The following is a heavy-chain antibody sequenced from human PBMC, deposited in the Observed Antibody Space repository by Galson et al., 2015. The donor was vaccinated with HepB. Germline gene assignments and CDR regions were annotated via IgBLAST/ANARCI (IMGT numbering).Heavy chain of an antibody. J-gene: IGHJ6*02. CDR1: GFTFSSYR. CDR3: ARGGGGLNV. V-gene: IGHV3-74*01. D-gene: IGHD3-16*01. Sequence: SLRLSCAASGFTFSSYRMHWVGQAPGKGLVWVSFISSDGSDTPYADSVRGRFTISRDNAKNTLYLQMNSLRAEDTAVYYCARGGGGLNVWGQGTTVTVSS. CDR2: ISSDGSDT.